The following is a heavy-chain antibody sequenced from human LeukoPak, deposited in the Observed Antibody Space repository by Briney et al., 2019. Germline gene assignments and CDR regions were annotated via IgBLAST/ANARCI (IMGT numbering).Heavy chain of an antibody. V-gene: IGHV3-7*01. Sequence: GGPLRLSCAASGFTFSRYWMAWVRQAPGKGLEWVANIRKDGSVINYLDSVKGRFTISRDNTKQSLYLQMNGLRAEDTAMYYCSRLYYWGQGTLVTVSS. CDR3: SRLYY. J-gene: IGHJ4*02. CDR2: IRKDGSVI. D-gene: IGHD6-25*01. CDR1: GFTFSRYW.